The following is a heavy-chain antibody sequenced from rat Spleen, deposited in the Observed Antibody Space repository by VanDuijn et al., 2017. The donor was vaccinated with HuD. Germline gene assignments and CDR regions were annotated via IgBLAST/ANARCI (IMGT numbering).Heavy chain of an antibody. J-gene: IGHJ2*01. CDR1: GFTFSNYG. V-gene: IGHV5-29*01. Sequence: EVQLVESGGGLVQPGRSLKLSCAASGFTFSNYGMAWVRQTPTKGLEWVASISYGDSSGHSSTYYRDSVKGRFTISRDNAKSTLSLQMDSLRSEDTATYYCARRHYGYTDYFDFWGQGVMVTVSP. D-gene: IGHD1-9*01. CDR2: ISYGDSSGHSST. CDR3: ARRHYGYTDYFDF.